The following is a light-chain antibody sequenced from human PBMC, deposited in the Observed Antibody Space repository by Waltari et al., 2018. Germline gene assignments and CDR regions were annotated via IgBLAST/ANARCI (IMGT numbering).Light chain of an antibody. J-gene: IGLJ1*01. CDR3: SSYSTSITPYV. Sequence: QSALTQPASVSGSPGQSITISCTGTSSVVGGYNHVSWYQQHPGKAPKLMIYDVSSRPSGVSNRFFGSKSGNTASLTISGLQAEDEAVYFCSSYSTSITPYVFGTGTKVTVL. CDR1: SSVVGGYNH. CDR2: DVS. V-gene: IGLV2-14*03.